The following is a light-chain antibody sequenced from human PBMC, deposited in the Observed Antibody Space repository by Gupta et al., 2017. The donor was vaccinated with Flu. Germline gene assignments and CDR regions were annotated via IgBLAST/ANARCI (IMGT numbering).Light chain of an antibody. Sequence: QSVLTQPPSVSAAPGQKVPIPCSGSSSNVGDNYVSWYQQLPGKAPKLLIYDNSQRPSGIPDRFSGSQSGTSATLGITGLQTEDEADYYCGTWDSSLGAGVFGGGTKVTVL. CDR1: SSNVGDNY. J-gene: IGLJ2*01. CDR2: DNS. V-gene: IGLV1-51*01. CDR3: GTWDSSLGAGV.